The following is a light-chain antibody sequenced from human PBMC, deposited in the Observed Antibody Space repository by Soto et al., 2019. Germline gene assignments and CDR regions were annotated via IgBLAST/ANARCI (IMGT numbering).Light chain of an antibody. CDR2: AAY. V-gene: IGKV1-39*01. Sequence: IEMTLSPSYLTASVGDRVPITXPASQSVAFYLNWYKQRPGRAHQLXIYAAYSLQRGAQSRFSGSGSGTDFTLTITSLQPEDFAIYYCQQSYSNPQTFGQGTKVDIK. J-gene: IGKJ1*01. CDR3: QQSYSNPQT. CDR1: QSVAFY.